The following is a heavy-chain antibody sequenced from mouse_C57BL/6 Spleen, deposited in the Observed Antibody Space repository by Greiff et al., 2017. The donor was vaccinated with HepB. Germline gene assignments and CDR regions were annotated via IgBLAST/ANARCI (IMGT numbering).Heavy chain of an antibody. CDR2: INPGSGGT. D-gene: IGHD4-1*01. CDR1: GYAFTNYL. Sequence: VQLQQSGAELVRPGTSVKVSCKASGYAFTNYLIEWVKQRPGQGLEWIGVINPGSGGTNYNEKFKGKATLTADKSSSTAYMQLSSLTSEDSAVYFWARRDWDEHYFDYWGQGTTLTVSS. J-gene: IGHJ2*01. V-gene: IGHV1-54*01. CDR3: ARRDWDEHYFDY.